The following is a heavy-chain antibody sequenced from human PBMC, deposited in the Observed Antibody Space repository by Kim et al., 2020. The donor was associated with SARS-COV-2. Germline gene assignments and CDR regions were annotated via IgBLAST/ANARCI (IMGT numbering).Heavy chain of an antibody. V-gene: IGHV4-4*07. J-gene: IGHJ4*02. CDR1: GGSISTYY. CDR2: IYTSGST. D-gene: IGHD2-2*01. Sequence: SETLSLTCTVSGGSISTYYWSWIRQPAGRGLEWIGHIYTSGSTNYNPSVESRLTMSVDSSKNQFSLKLNSVTAADSAVYYCARGGSNTYYPFDYWGQGTLVTVSS. CDR3: ARGGSNTYYPFDY.